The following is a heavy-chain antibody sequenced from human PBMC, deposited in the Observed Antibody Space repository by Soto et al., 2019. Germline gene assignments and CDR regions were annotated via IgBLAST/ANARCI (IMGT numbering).Heavy chain of an antibody. CDR1: GYSFAGYW. D-gene: IGHD6-13*01. V-gene: IGHV5-10-1*01. J-gene: IGHJ4*02. CDR3: ARQIYDSGTGPNFQYYFDS. CDR2: IDPSDSQT. Sequence: GESLKISCKGSGYSFAGYWITWVRQKPGKGLEWMGRIDPSDSQTYYSPSFRGHVTISATKSITTVFLQWSSLRASDTAMYYCARQIYDSGTGPNFQYYFDSWGQGNPVTVSS.